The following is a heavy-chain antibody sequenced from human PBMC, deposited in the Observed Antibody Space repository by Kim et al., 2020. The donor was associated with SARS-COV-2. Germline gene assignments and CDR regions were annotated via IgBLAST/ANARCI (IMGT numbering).Heavy chain of an antibody. V-gene: IGHV4-34*01. D-gene: IGHD3-10*01. Sequence: SETLSLTCAVYGGSFSGYYWSWIRQPPGKGLEWIGEINHSGSTNYNPSLKSRVTISVDTSKNQFSLKLSSVTAADTAVYYCARRGWWFGESVFDYWGQGTLVTVSS. J-gene: IGHJ4*02. CDR3: ARRGWWFGESVFDY. CDR1: GGSFSGYY. CDR2: INHSGST.